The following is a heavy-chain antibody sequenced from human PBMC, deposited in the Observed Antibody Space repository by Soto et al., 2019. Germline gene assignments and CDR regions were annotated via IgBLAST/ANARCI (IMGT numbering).Heavy chain of an antibody. CDR1: GGSVSSGNYY. CDR3: ARGVVVVTVFDY. Sequence: QVQLQESGPGLVKPSETLSLTCTVSGGSVSSGNYYWSWIRQPPGKGLEWLGYIYYSGSTNFNPSLTSRVTISVDTSENQFSLKLSSVTAADTAVYYCARGVVVVTVFDYWGQGTLVTVSS. V-gene: IGHV4-61*01. J-gene: IGHJ4*02. CDR2: IYYSGST. D-gene: IGHD2-15*01.